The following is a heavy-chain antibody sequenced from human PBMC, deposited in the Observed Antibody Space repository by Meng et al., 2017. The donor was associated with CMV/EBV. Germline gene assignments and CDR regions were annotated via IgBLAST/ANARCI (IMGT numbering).Heavy chain of an antibody. D-gene: IGHD6-13*01. V-gene: IGHV1-18*01. CDR1: GGTFSSYG. CDR2: ISAYNGNT. CDR3: ARDLNSSSWFYYYYYGMDV. J-gene: IGHJ6*02. Sequence: ASVKVSCKASGGTFSSYGISWVRQAPGQGLEWMGWISAYNGNTNYAQKLQGRVTMTTDTSTSTAYMELRSLRSDDTAVYYCARDLNSSSWFYYYYYGMDVWGQGTTVTVSS.